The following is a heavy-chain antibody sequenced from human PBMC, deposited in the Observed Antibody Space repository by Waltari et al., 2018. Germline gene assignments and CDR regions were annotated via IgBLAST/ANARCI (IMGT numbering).Heavy chain of an antibody. V-gene: IGHV3-7*01. D-gene: IGHD6-25*01. J-gene: IGHJ3*02. CDR2: IKQDGSEK. CDR1: GFTFSSYW. CDR3: ARYSSVVNGLWAFDI. Sequence: EVQLVESGGGLVQPGGSLRLSCAASGFTFSSYWMSWVRQAPGKGLEWVANIKQDGSEKYYVDSVKGRFTISRDNAKNSLYLQMNSLRAEDTAVYYCARYSSVVNGLWAFDIWGQGTMVTVSS.